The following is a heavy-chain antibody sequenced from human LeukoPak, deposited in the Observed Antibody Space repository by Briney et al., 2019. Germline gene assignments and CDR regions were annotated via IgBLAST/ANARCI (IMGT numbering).Heavy chain of an antibody. D-gene: IGHD7-27*01. V-gene: IGHV3-NL1*01. Sequence: GGSLRLSCAASGFTFSSYGMHWVRQAPGKGLEWVSVIYSGGSTYYADSVKGRFTISRDNSKNTLYLQMNSLRAEDTAVYYCGWGSGFDYWGQGTLVTVSS. CDR1: GFTFSSYG. CDR3: GWGSGFDY. J-gene: IGHJ4*02. CDR2: IYSGGST.